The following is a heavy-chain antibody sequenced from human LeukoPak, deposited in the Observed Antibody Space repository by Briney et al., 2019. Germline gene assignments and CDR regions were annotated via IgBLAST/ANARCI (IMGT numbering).Heavy chain of an antibody. CDR2: INPIFGTA. D-gene: IGHD6-13*01. CDR3: ARVGSSSWYPIGYYYYGMDV. Sequence: SVKVSCKASGGTFSSYAISWVRQAPGQGLEWMGGINPIFGTANYAQKFQGRVTITADESTSTAYMELSSLRSEDTAVYYCARVGSSSWYPIGYYYYGMDVWGQGTTVTVSS. J-gene: IGHJ6*02. V-gene: IGHV1-69*13. CDR1: GGTFSSYA.